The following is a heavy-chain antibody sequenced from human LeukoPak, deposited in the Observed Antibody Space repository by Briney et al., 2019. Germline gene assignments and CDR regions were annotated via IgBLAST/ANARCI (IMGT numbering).Heavy chain of an antibody. V-gene: IGHV3-21*01. Sequence: GGSLRLSCAASGFTFSSYSMNWVRQAPGNRLEWVSSISSSSSYIYYADSVKGRFTISRDNAKNSLYLQMNSLRAEDTAVYYCARAVWFGELEHWGQGTLVTVSS. CDR3: ARAVWFGELEH. D-gene: IGHD3-10*01. J-gene: IGHJ4*02. CDR2: ISSSSSYI. CDR1: GFTFSSYS.